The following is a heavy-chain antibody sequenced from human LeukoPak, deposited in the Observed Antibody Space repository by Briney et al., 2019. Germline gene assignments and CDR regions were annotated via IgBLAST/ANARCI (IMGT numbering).Heavy chain of an antibody. V-gene: IGHV3-7*01. CDR1: GFTFSSYW. CDR2: IMQDGCEK. CDR3: ARVSGQVPAAVRNYYYYYGMDV. J-gene: IGHJ6*02. D-gene: IGHD2-2*01. Sequence: GGSLRLSCAASGFTFSSYWMSWVRQAPGKGLEWVANIMQDGCEKYYVDSVKGRFTISRDNAKNSLYLQMNSLRAEDTAVYYCARVSGQVPAAVRNYYYYYGMDVWGQGTTVTVSS.